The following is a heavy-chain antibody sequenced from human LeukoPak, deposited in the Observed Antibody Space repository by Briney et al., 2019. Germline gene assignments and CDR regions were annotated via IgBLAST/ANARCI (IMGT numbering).Heavy chain of an antibody. Sequence: PSETLSLTCTVSGGSVSSSEYYWGWLRQPPGKGLEWIGTIYYNGITHYHPSLKSRVTISVDMSKNQFSLTLSSVTAADTAVYYCASSSSWYRFDYWGQGTLVTVSS. CDR2: IYYNGIT. CDR3: ASSSSWYRFDY. V-gene: IGHV4-39*01. CDR1: GGSVSSSEYY. D-gene: IGHD6-13*01. J-gene: IGHJ4*02.